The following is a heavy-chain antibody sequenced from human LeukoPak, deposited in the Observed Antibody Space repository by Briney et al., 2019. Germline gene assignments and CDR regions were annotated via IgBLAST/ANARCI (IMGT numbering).Heavy chain of an antibody. Sequence: GGSLRLSCAASGFTVSSNYMSWVRQAPGKRLEWVSVIFSGGSTYYAGSVKGRFTISRDNPKNTLYLQMNSLRAEDTAVYYCARGSGNPSTAFDIWGQGTMVTVSS. V-gene: IGHV3-53*01. CDR1: GFTVSSNY. CDR2: IFSGGST. D-gene: IGHD1-26*01. J-gene: IGHJ3*02. CDR3: ARGSGNPSTAFDI.